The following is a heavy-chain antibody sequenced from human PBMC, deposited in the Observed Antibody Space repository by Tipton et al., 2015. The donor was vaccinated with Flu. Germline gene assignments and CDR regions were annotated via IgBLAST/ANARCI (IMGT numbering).Heavy chain of an antibody. CDR2: VDIRGIS. Sequence: TLSLTCSVYGASISEKDWGWIRLAAGKGLEWIGRVDIRGISQYNPSLQSRVTLSADASTNQVSLRLTRVSAAATAVYFCARDRLGEFDYWGQGTRVTVS. J-gene: IGHJ4*02. V-gene: IGHV4-4*07. D-gene: IGHD1-26*01. CDR1: GASISEKD. CDR3: ARDRLGEFDY.